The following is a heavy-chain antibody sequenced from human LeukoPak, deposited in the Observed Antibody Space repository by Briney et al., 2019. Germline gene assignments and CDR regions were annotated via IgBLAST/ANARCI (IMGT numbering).Heavy chain of an antibody. J-gene: IGHJ4*02. V-gene: IGHV3-23*01. CDR2: ISGSGGST. CDR1: GFTFSRYG. CDR3: AKDLGVYSSSWPMGY. Sequence: GGSLRLSCAASGFTFSRYGMSWVRQAPGKGLEWVSAISGSGGSTYYADSVKGRFTISRDNSKNTLYLQMNSLRAEDTAVYYCAKDLGVYSSSWPMGYWGQGTLVTVSS. D-gene: IGHD6-13*01.